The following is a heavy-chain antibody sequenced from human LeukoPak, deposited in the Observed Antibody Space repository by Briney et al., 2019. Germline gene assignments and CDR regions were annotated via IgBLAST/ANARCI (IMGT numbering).Heavy chain of an antibody. D-gene: IGHD6-19*01. Sequence: ASVKVSCKASGYTFTSYAINWVRQAPGQGLDWKGWINTNTGNPTYAQGFTGRFVFSLDTSVSTAYLQISSLKAEDTAVYYCARLLGEMSSGWYENWFDPWGQGTLVTVSS. CDR2: INTNTGNP. J-gene: IGHJ5*02. V-gene: IGHV7-4-1*02. CDR3: ARLLGEMSSGWYENWFDP. CDR1: GYTFTSYA.